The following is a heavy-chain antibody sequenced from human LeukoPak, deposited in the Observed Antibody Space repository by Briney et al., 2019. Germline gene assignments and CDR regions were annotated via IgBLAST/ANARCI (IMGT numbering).Heavy chain of an antibody. V-gene: IGHV3-48*04. J-gene: IGHJ3*02. CDR3: ARGGSYLSAFDI. Sequence: GGTLRLSCAASGFTFSTFALSWVRQAQGKGRVGVSYISSSSSTIYYADSVKGRFTISRDNAKNSLYLQMNSLGAEDTDVYYCARGGSYLSAFDIWGQGTMVTVSS. D-gene: IGHD1-26*01. CDR1: GFTFSTFA. CDR2: ISSSSSTI.